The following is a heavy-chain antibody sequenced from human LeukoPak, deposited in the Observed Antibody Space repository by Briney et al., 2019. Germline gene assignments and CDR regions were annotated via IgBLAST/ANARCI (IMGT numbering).Heavy chain of an antibody. J-gene: IGHJ4*02. CDR2: IFQSVST. CDR3: ARNNSNGFDF. Sequence: NPSETLSLPCTVSGYSISGGYYWGWIRQPPGKGLEWIGTIFQSVSTYYNPSLKSRVTTSVDTSKNQFSLKLSSVTAADTAVYYCARNNSNGFDFWSQGTLVTVSS. V-gene: IGHV4-38-2*02. D-gene: IGHD6-19*01. CDR1: GYSISGGYY.